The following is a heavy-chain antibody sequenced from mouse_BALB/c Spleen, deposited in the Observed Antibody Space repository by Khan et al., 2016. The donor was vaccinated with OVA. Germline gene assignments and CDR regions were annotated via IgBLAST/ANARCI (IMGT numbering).Heavy chain of an antibody. J-gene: IGHJ3*01. D-gene: IGHD2-2*01. V-gene: IGHV1S136*01. CDR2: INPYNDGT. CDR3: ARRLIYYGYDAGFAY. Sequence: VQLKQSGPELVKPGASVKMSCKASGYTFTSYVLHWVKQKPGQGLEWIGYINPYNDGTKYNEKFKGKATLTSDKSSSTAYMEFSSLTSEDSAVYYCARRLIYYGYDAGFAYWGQGTLVTVSA. CDR1: GYTFTSYV.